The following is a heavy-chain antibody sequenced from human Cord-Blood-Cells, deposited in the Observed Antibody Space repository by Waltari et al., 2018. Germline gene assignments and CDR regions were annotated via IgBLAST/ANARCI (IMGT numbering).Heavy chain of an antibody. CDR2: INHSGST. V-gene: IGHV4-34*01. CDR1: GGSFSGYY. CDR3: ALVGATLHGDY. J-gene: IGHJ4*02. D-gene: IGHD1-26*01. Sequence: QVQLQQWGAGLLKPSETLSLTCAVSGGSFSGYYWSWIRQPPGKGLEWIGEINHSGSTNYNPSLKSRVTISVDTSKNQFSLKLSSVTAADTAVYYCALVGATLHGDYWGQGTLVTVSS.